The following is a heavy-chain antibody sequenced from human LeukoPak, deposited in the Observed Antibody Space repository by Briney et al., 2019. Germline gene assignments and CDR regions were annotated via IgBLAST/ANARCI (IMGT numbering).Heavy chain of an antibody. V-gene: IGHV3-7*01. J-gene: IGHJ3*02. D-gene: IGHD7-27*01. CDR1: GFTFSSYW. Sequence: GGSLRLSCAASGFTFSSYWMSWVRQAPGKGLEWGAIIKQDGSEKYYVDSVKGRFTISRDNAQNALYLQMNSLRAEDTAVYYCARVGIKANWGSNGDAFDIWGQGTMVTVSS. CDR3: ARVGIKANWGSNGDAFDI. CDR2: IKQDGSEK.